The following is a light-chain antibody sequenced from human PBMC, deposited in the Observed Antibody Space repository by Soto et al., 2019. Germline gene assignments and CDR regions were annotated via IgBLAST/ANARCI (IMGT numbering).Light chain of an antibody. J-gene: IGKJ2*01. CDR3: QQYGISPYT. CDR2: GAS. Sequence: EVVLTQSPGTLSLSPGERATLSCRASQSISSSSLAWYHQKPVQAPRLLIYGASRRATGIPDSFSGSGSGTDFTLTISRLEPEDFAVYYCQQYGISPYTFGQGTKLEIK. V-gene: IGKV3-20*01. CDR1: QSISSSS.